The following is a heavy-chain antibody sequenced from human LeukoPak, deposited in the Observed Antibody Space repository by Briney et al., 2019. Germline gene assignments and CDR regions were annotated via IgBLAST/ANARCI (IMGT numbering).Heavy chain of an antibody. CDR2: ISGSGGST. Sequence: GGSLRLSYAASGFSFSSYAMSWVRQAPGKGLEWVSGISGSGGSTYYADSVKRRFTISRDNSKNTLYLQMNSLRAEDTAVYYCAKGRTGYYFDYWGQGTLVTVSS. CDR3: AKGRTGYYFDY. D-gene: IGHD1-1*01. CDR1: GFSFSSYA. V-gene: IGHV3-23*01. J-gene: IGHJ4*02.